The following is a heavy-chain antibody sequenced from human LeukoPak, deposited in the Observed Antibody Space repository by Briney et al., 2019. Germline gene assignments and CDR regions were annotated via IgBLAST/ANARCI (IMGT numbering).Heavy chain of an antibody. D-gene: IGHD5-18*01. CDR2: TYHSGST. V-gene: IGHV4-30-2*01. J-gene: IGHJ4*02. CDR3: AGYSYGSGVY. CDR1: GGSISSGGYS. Sequence: SQTLSLTCAVSGGSISSGGYSWSWIRQPPGKGLEWIGYTYHSGSTYYNPSLKSRVTISVDRSKNQFSLKLSSVTAADTAVYYCAGYSYGSGVYWGQGTLVTVSS.